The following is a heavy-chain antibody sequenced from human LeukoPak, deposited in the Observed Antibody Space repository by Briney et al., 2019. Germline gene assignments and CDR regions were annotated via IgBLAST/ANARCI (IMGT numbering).Heavy chain of an antibody. Sequence: PGGSLRLSCAASGFTFSTYAMHWVRQAPGKGLEYISAISSNGDSTFYANSMKGRFTISRDNSKNTLYLQMGSLRAEDMAVYYCAKESSYYDILTGYYSRSFDYWGQGTLVTVSS. CDR1: GFTFSTYA. J-gene: IGHJ4*02. D-gene: IGHD3-9*01. CDR2: ISSNGDST. V-gene: IGHV3-64*01. CDR3: AKESSYYDILTGYYSRSFDY.